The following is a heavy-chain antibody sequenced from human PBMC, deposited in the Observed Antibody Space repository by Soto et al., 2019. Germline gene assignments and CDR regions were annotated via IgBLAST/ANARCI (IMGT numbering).Heavy chain of an antibody. CDR2: VVPKIGNI. J-gene: IGHJ4*02. CDR3: TRGGRENNWSDGTFDY. V-gene: IGHV1-69*08. Sequence: QVQLVQSGAEVKKPGSSVKVSCKAPGGTFSSYSINWVRQAPGQGLEWMGRVVPKIGNINFVRKFQGRLTPTAEKPTRTAFLELSSLRPEETAVYCCTRGGRENNWSDGTFDYWGQGTQVTAS. CDR1: GGTFSSYS. D-gene: IGHD1-20*01.